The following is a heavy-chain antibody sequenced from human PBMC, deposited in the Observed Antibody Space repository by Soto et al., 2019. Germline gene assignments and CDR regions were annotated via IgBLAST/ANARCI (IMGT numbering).Heavy chain of an antibody. Sequence: EFLKVSCNACGYSFASYWIIWVLQMPGKGLEWMGRIDPSDSYTNYSQSFQGNVTISADKYISTAYLPWSSLKASDTAMYYCASPFFGVVSHGAFDIWGQGTMVTVSS. D-gene: IGHD3-3*01. CDR1: GYSFASYW. J-gene: IGHJ3*02. CDR2: IDPSDSYT. V-gene: IGHV5-10-1*01. CDR3: ASPFFGVVSHGAFDI.